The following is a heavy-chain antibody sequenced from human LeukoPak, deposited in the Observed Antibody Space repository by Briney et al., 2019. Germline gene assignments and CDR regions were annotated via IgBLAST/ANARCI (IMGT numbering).Heavy chain of an antibody. J-gene: IGHJ1*01. CDR1: GDSVSSNSAA. D-gene: IGHD6-19*01. CDR2: TYYRSKWYN. V-gene: IGHV6-1*01. Sequence: SQTPSLTCAISGDSVSSNSAAWNWIRQSPSRGLEWLGRTYYRSKWYNDYAVSVKSRITINPDTSKNQFSLQLNSVTPEDTAVYYCARDRLVQGGRVRYFQHWGQGTLVTVSS. CDR3: ARDRLVQGGRVRYFQH.